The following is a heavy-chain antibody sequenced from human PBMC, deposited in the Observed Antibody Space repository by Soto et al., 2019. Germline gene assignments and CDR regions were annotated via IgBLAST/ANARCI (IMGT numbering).Heavy chain of an antibody. V-gene: IGHV4-39*01. D-gene: IGHD3-3*01. Sequence: SETLSLTCTVSGGSISSKNYYWGWIRQPPGKGLEWIGSINYSGSTYYNPSLKSRVTMSVDTSKNQFSLTLSSATAADTAVYYCSRITICGVVTPYYFDYLGQGTLVTVSS. CDR1: GGSISSKNYY. CDR3: SRITICGVVTPYYFDY. J-gene: IGHJ4*02. CDR2: INYSGST.